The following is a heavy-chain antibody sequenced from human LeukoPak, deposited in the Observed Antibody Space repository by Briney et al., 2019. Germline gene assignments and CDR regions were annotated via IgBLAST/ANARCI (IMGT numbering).Heavy chain of an antibody. Sequence: GASVKVSCKASGDIFSKYAISWVRQAPGQGLEWMGGIIPIFGTANYAQKFQGRFTITTDESTSTAFMEVNSLTSEDTAVYYCAKSTKSSSWYMGGAYDIWGQGTVVTVSS. CDR2: IIPIFGTA. CDR1: GDIFSKYA. V-gene: IGHV1-69*05. J-gene: IGHJ3*02. CDR3: AKSTKSSSWYMGGAYDI. D-gene: IGHD6-13*01.